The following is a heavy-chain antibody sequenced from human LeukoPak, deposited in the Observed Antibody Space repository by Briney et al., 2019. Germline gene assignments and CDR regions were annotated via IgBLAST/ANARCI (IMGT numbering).Heavy chain of an antibody. D-gene: IGHD3-9*01. CDR2: IYYSGST. J-gene: IGHJ1*01. CDR3: ASSYDILTGYFQH. CDR1: GGSISSNSYY. Sequence: SETLSLTCTVSGGSISSNSYYWGWIRQPPGKGLEWIGSIYYSGSTYYNPSLKSRVTISVDTSKNQFSLKLSSVTAADTAVYYCASSYDILTGYFQHWGQGTLVTVSS. V-gene: IGHV4-39*07.